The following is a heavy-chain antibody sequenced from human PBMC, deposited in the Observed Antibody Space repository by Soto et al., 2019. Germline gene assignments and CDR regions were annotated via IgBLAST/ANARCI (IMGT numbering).Heavy chain of an antibody. D-gene: IGHD2-8*01. J-gene: IGHJ2*01. CDR2: VTGSGGST. CDR3: AKDRVLATLAYWSFDL. Sequence: GGSLRLSCAASGFTFNNYAMSWVRQAPGKGLEWVSSVTGSGGSTFHADSVKGRFTISRDNSRNTLYLQMNSLRADDTAVYYCAKDRVLATLAYWSFDLWGRGTLVTVSS. V-gene: IGHV3-23*01. CDR1: GFTFNNYA.